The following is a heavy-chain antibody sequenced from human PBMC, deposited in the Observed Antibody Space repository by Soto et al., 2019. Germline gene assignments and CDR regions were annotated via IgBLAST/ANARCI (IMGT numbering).Heavy chain of an antibody. J-gene: IGHJ4*02. D-gene: IGHD5-18*01. Sequence: SETLSLTCTVSGGSISSYYWSWIRQPPGKGLEWIGYIYYSGSTNYNPSLKSRVTISVDTSKNQFSLKVSSVTAADTAVYYCARLTWIQLWTRFDYWGQGTLVTVSS. CDR2: IYYSGST. CDR3: ARLTWIQLWTRFDY. V-gene: IGHV4-59*01. CDR1: GGSISSYY.